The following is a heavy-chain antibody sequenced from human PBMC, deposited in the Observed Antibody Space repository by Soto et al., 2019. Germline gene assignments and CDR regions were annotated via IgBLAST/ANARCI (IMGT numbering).Heavy chain of an antibody. CDR2: ISYDGSNK. D-gene: IGHD3-10*01. CDR3: AKNHYYGSGSSSGDYYYYYYMDV. V-gene: IGHV3-30*18. CDR1: GFTFSSYG. J-gene: IGHJ6*03. Sequence: GGSLRLSCAASGFTFSSYGMHWVRQAPGKGLEWVAVISYDGSNKYYADSVKGRFTISRDNSKNTLYLQMNSLRAEDTAVYYCAKNHYYGSGSSSGDYYYYYYMDVWGKGTTVTVSS.